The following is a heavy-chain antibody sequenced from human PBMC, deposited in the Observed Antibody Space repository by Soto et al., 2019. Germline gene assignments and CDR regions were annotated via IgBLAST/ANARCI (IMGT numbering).Heavy chain of an antibody. CDR3: DRGPHSFDC. CDR1: GFTLSDHY. V-gene: IGHV3-72*01. CDR2: TRNKANSYTT. J-gene: IGHJ4*02. Sequence: EVQLVESGGGLVQPGGSLRLSCAASGFTLSDHYMDWVRQAPGKGLEWVGRTRNKANSYTTQYAASVRDRFTISRDDSKNSMYLQMNSLKTEDTAVYYCDRGPHSFDCWGQGTLVTVSS.